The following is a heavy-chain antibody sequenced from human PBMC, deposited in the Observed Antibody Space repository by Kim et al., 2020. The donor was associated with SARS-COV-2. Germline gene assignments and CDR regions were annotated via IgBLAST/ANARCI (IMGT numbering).Heavy chain of an antibody. V-gene: IGHV3-30*18. Sequence: GGSLRLSCAASGFTFSSYGMHWVRQAPGKGLEWVAVISYDGSNKYYADSVKGRFTISRDNSKNTLYLQMNSLRAEDTAVYYCAKDAEGYYDSSGYFSAYFDYWGQGTLVTVSS. J-gene: IGHJ4*02. CDR2: ISYDGSNK. D-gene: IGHD3-22*01. CDR3: AKDAEGYYDSSGYFSAYFDY. CDR1: GFTFSSYG.